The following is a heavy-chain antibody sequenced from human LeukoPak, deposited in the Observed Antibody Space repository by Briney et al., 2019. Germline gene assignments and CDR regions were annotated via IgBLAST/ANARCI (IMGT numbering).Heavy chain of an antibody. Sequence: SGGSLRLSCAASGFTFDDYAMHWVRQAPGKGLEWVSGISWNSGSIGYADSVKGRFTISRDNAKNSLYLQMNSLRAEDTAVYYCARDDPPPSSGWYDYWGQGTLVTVSS. J-gene: IGHJ4*02. CDR2: ISWNSGSI. CDR1: GFTFDDYA. D-gene: IGHD6-19*01. CDR3: ARDDPPPSSGWYDY. V-gene: IGHV3-9*01.